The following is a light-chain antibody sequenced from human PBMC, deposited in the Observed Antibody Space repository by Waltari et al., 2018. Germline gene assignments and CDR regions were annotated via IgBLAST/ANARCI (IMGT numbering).Light chain of an antibody. CDR3: HHYDGYSRT. CDR2: KSS. J-gene: IGKJ1*01. Sequence: LSASIGDRVTITCRASQHISAWLAWYQQKPGKAPKLLIYKSSSSGSGVSSRFTGSGSGTDFTLTISGLQPDDFATYYCHHYDGYSRTFGQGTRVEVK. V-gene: IGKV1-5*03. CDR1: QHISAW.